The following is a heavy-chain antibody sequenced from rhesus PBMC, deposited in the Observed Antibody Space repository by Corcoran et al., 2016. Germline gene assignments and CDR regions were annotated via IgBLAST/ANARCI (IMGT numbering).Heavy chain of an antibody. CDR3: ARDTTVATGFEF. CDR2: IDSRGST. CDR1: GGSISGYW. J-gene: IGHJ1*01. Sequence: QLQLQESGPGLVKPSETLSLPCAVSGGSISGYWWSWIRQPHGKGLEWIGRIDSRGSTDYNPSLKSRVTISRDTSKNQFSLKRSSVTAADTAVYYCARDTTVATGFEFWGQGALVTVSS. V-gene: IGHV4-160*01. D-gene: IGHD4-29*01.